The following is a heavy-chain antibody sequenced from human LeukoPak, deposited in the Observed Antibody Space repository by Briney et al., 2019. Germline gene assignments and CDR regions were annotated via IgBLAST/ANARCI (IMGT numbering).Heavy chain of an antibody. V-gene: IGHV1-3*03. Sequence: ASVKVSCKASGYTFTTDSIHWVRQAPEQRLEWMGWINVGNGNTKYSQEFQGRVTITRDTSASTAYMELSSLRSEDMAVYYCARQALVRGDWYFDLWGRGTLVTVSS. CDR1: GYTFTTDS. D-gene: IGHD3-16*01. J-gene: IGHJ2*01. CDR2: INVGNGNT. CDR3: ARQALVRGDWYFDL.